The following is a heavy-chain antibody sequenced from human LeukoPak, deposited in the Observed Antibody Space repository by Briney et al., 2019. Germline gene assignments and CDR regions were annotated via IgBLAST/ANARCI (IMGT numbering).Heavy chain of an antibody. CDR2: ISSSSSYI. V-gene: IGHV3-21*01. J-gene: IGHJ6*02. CDR1: GFTFSSYS. CDR3: ARGASFEPSTLYGMDV. D-gene: IGHD1-14*01. Sequence: PGGSLRLSCAASGFTFSSYSMNWVRQAPGKGLEWVSSISSSSSYIYYADSVKGRFTISRDNSKNTLYLQMNSLRAEDTAVYYCARGASFEPSTLYGMDVWGQGTTVTVSS.